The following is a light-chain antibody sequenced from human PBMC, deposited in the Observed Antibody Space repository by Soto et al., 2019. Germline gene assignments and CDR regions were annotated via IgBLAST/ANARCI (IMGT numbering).Light chain of an antibody. Sequence: EMVMTQSPAILSVSPGARAPLSCRASQSVNSNYLAWSQQHPGQPPRLLIYGISTRATGIPARFSGSGSGTEFSLTISSLQSEDFAVYYCQQYSKWPITFGQGTRLEIK. J-gene: IGKJ5*01. CDR3: QQYSKWPIT. CDR2: GIS. V-gene: IGKV3-15*01. CDR1: QSVNSN.